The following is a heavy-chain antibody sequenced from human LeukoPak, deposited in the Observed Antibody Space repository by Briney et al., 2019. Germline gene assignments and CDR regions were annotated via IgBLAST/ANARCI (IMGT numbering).Heavy chain of an antibody. CDR1: GGTFSSYA. V-gene: IGHV1-69*05. CDR3: ARAHIWQQLGNDY. J-gene: IGHJ4*02. Sequence: ASVKVSCKASGGTFSSYAISWVRQAPGQGLEWMGGIIPIFGTANYAQKFQGRVTMTTDTSTSTAYMELRSLRSDDTAVYYCARAHIWQQLGNDYWGQGTLVTVSS. D-gene: IGHD6-13*01. CDR2: IIPIFGTA.